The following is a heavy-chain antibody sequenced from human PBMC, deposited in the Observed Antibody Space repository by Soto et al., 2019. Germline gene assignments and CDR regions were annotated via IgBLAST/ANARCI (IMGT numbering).Heavy chain of an antibody. J-gene: IGHJ6*04. V-gene: IGHV1-3*01. CDR1: GYTFTSYA. Sequence: KKKGASVKVSCKASGYTFTSYAMHWVRQAPGQRLEWMGWINAGNGNTKYSQKFQGRVTITRDTSASTAYMELSSLRSEDTAVYYCARDELLWFGELLSDGPLYYYYGMDVWGKGTTVTVSS. CDR2: INAGNGNT. CDR3: ARDELLWFGELLSDGPLYYYYGMDV. D-gene: IGHD3-10*01.